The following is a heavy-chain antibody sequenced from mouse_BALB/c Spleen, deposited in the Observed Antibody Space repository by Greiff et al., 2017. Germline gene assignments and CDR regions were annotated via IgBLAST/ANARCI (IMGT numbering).Heavy chain of an antibody. V-gene: IGHV5-12-2*01. J-gene: IGHJ4*01. Sequence: EVKLVESGGGLVQPGGSLKLSCAASGFTFSSYTMSWVRQTPEKRLEWVAYISNGGGSTYYPDTVKGRYTISRDNAKNTLYLQMSSLKSEDTAMYYWARHITTATEAMDYWGQGTSVTVSS. D-gene: IGHD1-2*01. CDR1: GFTFSSYT. CDR3: ARHITTATEAMDY. CDR2: ISNGGGST.